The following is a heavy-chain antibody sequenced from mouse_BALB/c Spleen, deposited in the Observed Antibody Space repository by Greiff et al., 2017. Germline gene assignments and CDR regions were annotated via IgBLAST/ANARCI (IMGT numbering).Heavy chain of an antibody. CDR2: IYPGNSDT. CDR3: TRKPNKYGNPYFDY. D-gene: IGHD2-10*02. J-gene: IGHJ2*01. V-gene: IGHV1-5*01. Sequence: EVQLVESGTVLARPGASVKMSCKASGYTFTSYWMHWVKQRPGQGLEWIGAIYPGNSDTSYNQKFKGKAKLTAVTSTSTAYMELSSLTNEDSAVYYCTRKPNKYGNPYFDYWGQGTTLTVSS. CDR1: GYTFTSYW.